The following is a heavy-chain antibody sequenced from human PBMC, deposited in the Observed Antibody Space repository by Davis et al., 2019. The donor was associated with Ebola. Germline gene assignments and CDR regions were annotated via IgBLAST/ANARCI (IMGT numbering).Heavy chain of an antibody. CDR1: GFTFSSYW. Sequence: GESLKISCAASGFTFSSYWMSWVRQAPGKGLEWVANIKQDGSEKYYVDSVKGRFTISRDNAKNSLYLQMNSLRAEDTAVYYCARDARDITIFGVVIDYDYYGMDVWGQGTTVTVSS. CDR3: ARDARDITIFGVVIDYDYYGMDV. V-gene: IGHV3-7*01. CDR2: IKQDGSEK. D-gene: IGHD3-3*01. J-gene: IGHJ6*02.